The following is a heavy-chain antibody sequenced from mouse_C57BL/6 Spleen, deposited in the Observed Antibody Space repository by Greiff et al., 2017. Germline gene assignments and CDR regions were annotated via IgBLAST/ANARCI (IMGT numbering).Heavy chain of an antibody. Sequence: EVQRVESGGGLVQPGGSLSLSCAASGFTFTDYYMSWVRQPPGKALEWLGFIRNKANGYTTEYSASVKGRFTISRDNSQSILYLQMNALRAEDSATYYCARYFVVATEKYFDYWGQGTTLTVSS. V-gene: IGHV7-3*01. CDR1: GFTFTDYY. J-gene: IGHJ2*01. CDR3: ARYFVVATEKYFDY. D-gene: IGHD1-1*01. CDR2: IRNKANGYTT.